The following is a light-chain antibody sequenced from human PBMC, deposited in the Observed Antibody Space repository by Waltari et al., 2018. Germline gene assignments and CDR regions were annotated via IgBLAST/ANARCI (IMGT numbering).Light chain of an antibody. CDR3: QQYHPSPPEYS. Sequence: DIVLTQSPDSLAVPLGERATINCKSRQNVFHLSNNKNNLAWYQQNPGLPPRLLIYWAFIREPGVPERCSGRGSGTDFTLTISSLQAEDVAVYYCQQYHPSPPEYSFGQGTKLEI. CDR1: QNVFHLSNNKNN. V-gene: IGKV4-1*01. CDR2: WAF. J-gene: IGKJ2*01.